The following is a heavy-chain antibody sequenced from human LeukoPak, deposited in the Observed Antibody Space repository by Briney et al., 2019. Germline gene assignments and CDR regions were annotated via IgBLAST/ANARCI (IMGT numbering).Heavy chain of an antibody. CDR1: GGSFSGYY. CDR2: INHSGST. Sequence: PSETLSLTCAVYGGSFSGYYWSWIRQPPGKGLEWIGEINHSGSTNYNPSLKSRVTISVDTSKNQFSLKLSCVTAADTAVYYCARVYCSSTSCYAYDYWGQGTLVTVSS. V-gene: IGHV4-34*01. D-gene: IGHD2-2*01. J-gene: IGHJ4*02. CDR3: ARVYCSSTSCYAYDY.